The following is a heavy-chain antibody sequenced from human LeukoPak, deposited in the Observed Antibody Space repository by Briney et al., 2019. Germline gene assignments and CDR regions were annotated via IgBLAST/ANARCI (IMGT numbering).Heavy chain of an antibody. CDR3: ARDLDI. CDR2: ISYSASS. V-gene: IGHV4-59*12. J-gene: IGHJ4*02. D-gene: IGHD2-2*03. Sequence: SETLSLTCTVSGGSISNYYWSWIRQPPGKGLEWLGYISYSASSNYNPSLKSRVSISVDTSKNQFSLKLSSVTAADTAVYYCARDLDIWGQGTLVTVSS. CDR1: GGSISNYY.